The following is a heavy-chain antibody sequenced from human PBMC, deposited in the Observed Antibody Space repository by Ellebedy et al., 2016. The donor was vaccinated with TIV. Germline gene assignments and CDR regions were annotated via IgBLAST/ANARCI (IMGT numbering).Heavy chain of an antibody. CDR3: ARRSSYWSALDF. V-gene: IGHV4-39*01. D-gene: IGHD6-19*01. CDR2: IYYDGSP. CDR1: GGFITSSDSY. Sequence: MPSETLSLTCTVSGGFITSSDSYWGWIRQPPGQGLEGIVSIYYDGSPYYNPSPKRRVTISNDTSKNQFSLKVTSVTAADTAVYYCARRSSYWSALDFWGQGTLATVSS. J-gene: IGHJ4*02.